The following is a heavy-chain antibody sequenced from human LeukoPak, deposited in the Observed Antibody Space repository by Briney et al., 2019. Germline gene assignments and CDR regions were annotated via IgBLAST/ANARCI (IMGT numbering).Heavy chain of an antibody. CDR3: AREVSGGFDF. CDR2: FGTRSTSI. D-gene: IGHD3-10*01. J-gene: IGHJ4*02. V-gene: IGHV3-21*01. Sequence: PGGSLRLPCTASGSTFSGYSMNWIRQAPGKGLEWVSSFGTRSTSIYHAGSVKGRFAISRDNAKNSLYLQMNSLRAEDTALYYCAREVSGGFDFWGQGTLVTVSS. CDR1: GSTFSGYS.